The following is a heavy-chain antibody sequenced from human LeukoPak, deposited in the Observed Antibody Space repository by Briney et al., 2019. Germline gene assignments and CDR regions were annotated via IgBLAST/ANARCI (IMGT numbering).Heavy chain of an antibody. V-gene: IGHV4-34*01. J-gene: IGHJ3*02. CDR3: ARGWPHELYDAFDI. CDR1: GGSFSGYY. CDR2: INHSGST. D-gene: IGHD1-26*01. Sequence: PSETLSLTCAVYGGSFSGYYWSWIRQPPGKGLEWIGEINHSGSTNYNPSLKSRVTISVDTSKNQSSLKLSSVTAADTAVYYRARGWPHELYDAFDIWGQGTMVTVSS.